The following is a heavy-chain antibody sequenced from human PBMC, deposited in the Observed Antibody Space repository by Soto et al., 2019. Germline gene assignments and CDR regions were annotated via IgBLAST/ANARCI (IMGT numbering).Heavy chain of an antibody. J-gene: IGHJ4*02. D-gene: IGHD2-15*01. CDR3: ARRLGLSCSGGSCYFDY. V-gene: IGHV3-21*01. Sequence: EVQLVESGGGLVKPGGSLRLSCAASGFTFSSYSMNWVRQAPGKGLEWGSSISSSSSYIYYADSVKGRFTISRDNAKNSLYLQMNSLRAEDTAVYYCARRLGLSCSGGSCYFDYWGQGTLVTVSS. CDR1: GFTFSSYS. CDR2: ISSSSSYI.